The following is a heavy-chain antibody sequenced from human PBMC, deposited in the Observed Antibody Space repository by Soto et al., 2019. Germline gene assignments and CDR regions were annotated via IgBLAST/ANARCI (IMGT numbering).Heavy chain of an antibody. J-gene: IGHJ4*02. V-gene: IGHV3-30-3*01. CDR2: ISYDGSNK. CDR1: GFTFSSYA. CDR3: AREKEAIPDYYDSSGYRPGGFDY. D-gene: IGHD3-22*01. Sequence: QVQLVESGGGVVQPGRSLRLSCAASGFTFSSYAMHWVRQAPGKGLEWVAVISYDGSNKYYADSVKGRFTISRDNSKNTLYLQMNSLRAEDTDVYYCAREKEAIPDYYDSSGYRPGGFDYWGQGTLVTVSS.